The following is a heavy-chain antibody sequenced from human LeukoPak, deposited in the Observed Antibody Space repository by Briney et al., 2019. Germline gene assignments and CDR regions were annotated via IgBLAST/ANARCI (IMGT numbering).Heavy chain of an antibody. CDR1: GFTFSSYW. Sequence: GGSLRLSCAASGFTFSSYWMYWVRQAPGKGLVWVSRINSDGSSTSYADSVKGRFTISRDNAKNSVYLQMNSLRAEDTAVYYCARDESLWQIPHWGQGTLVTVSS. CDR3: ARDESLWQIPH. CDR2: INSDGSST. J-gene: IGHJ4*02. V-gene: IGHV3-74*01. D-gene: IGHD2-21*01.